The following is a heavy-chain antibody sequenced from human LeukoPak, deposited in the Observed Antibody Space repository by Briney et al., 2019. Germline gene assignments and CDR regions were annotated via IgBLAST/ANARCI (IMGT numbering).Heavy chain of an antibody. J-gene: IGHJ4*02. CDR2: IKSKADGETT. V-gene: IGHV3-15*01. D-gene: IGHD4/OR15-4a*01. CDR3: AIDEPNYAPYDFDY. CDR1: RFTFSNAW. Sequence: GGSLRLSCVASRFTFSNAWMNWVRQAPGKGLEWVGRIKSKADGETTDYAAPVKGRFTISRDDSNNMVYLQMNSLKIEDTAVYYCAIDEPNYAPYDFDYWGQGTLVTVSS.